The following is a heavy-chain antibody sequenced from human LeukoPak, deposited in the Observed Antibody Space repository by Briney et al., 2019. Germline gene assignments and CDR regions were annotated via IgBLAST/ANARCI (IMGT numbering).Heavy chain of an antibody. CDR1: GGSISTGSYC. D-gene: IGHD3/OR15-3a*01. V-gene: IGHV4-61*09. Sequence: SETLSLTCTVSGGSISTGSYCWSWIRQPAGKGLEWIGHIYTSGNTYYNASVKSRVTISIDSSKNQFSLMLSSVTAADTAVYYCARQTGSGLFTLPGGQGTLVTVSS. CDR2: IYTSGNT. CDR3: ARQTGSGLFTLP. J-gene: IGHJ4*02.